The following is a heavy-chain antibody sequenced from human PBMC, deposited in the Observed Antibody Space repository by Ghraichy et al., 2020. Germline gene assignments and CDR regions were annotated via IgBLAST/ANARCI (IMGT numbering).Heavy chain of an antibody. CDR1: GFTFNNFA. D-gene: IGHD2-21*01. J-gene: IGHJ4*02. CDR2: IGPSTGII. CDR3: AREDVIVVPAPLDF. Sequence: ASVKVSCKASGFTFNNFAFTWVRQAPGQGLEWMGWIGPSTGIIDLAQKFQGRLTLATDTSTRTVSMELRNLTSDDTAVYYCAREDVIVVPAPLDFWGQGSLVTVSA. V-gene: IGHV1-18*01.